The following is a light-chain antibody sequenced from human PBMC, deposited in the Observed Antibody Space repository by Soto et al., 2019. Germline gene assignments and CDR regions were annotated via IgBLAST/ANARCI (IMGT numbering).Light chain of an antibody. Sequence: DIVMTQSPLSLGVTPGEPASISCRSSQSLLYSDGDNYLYWYLQKPGQPPQLLIYLGSTRASGVPDRFSGSGSGTDFTLKIARVEADDVGVYYCMQALQTPWTFGQGTKVDIK. J-gene: IGKJ1*01. CDR3: MQALQTPWT. CDR2: LGS. CDR1: QSLLYSDGDNY. V-gene: IGKV2-28*01.